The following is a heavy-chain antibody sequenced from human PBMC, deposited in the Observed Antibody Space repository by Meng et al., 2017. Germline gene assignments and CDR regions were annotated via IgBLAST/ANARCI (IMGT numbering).Heavy chain of an antibody. V-gene: IGHV3-11*04. D-gene: IGHD4/OR15-4a*01. CDR3: AREGATSVLDAFDI. CDR1: GFTFSDYY. CDR2: ISSSGSTI. Sequence: LSLTCAASGFTFSDYYMSWIRQAPGKGLEWVSYISSSGSTIYYADSVKGRFTISRDNAKNSLYLQMNSLRAEDTAVYYCAREGATSVLDAFDIWGQGTMVTVSS. J-gene: IGHJ3*02.